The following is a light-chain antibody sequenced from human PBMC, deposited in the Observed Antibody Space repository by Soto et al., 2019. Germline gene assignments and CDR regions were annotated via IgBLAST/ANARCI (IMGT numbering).Light chain of an antibody. CDR2: AAS. J-gene: IGKJ1*01. CDR1: QTITSNY. CDR3: QQYCCAPRT. Sequence: EIMLTQSPGTLSLSPGDRATLSCRANQTITSNYLAWYQQKPGQAPRLLIYAASGRATGIPDRFSGSGSGTDFTLTISRLEPEDFAVYYCQQYCCAPRTFGQGTKVDI. V-gene: IGKV3-20*01.